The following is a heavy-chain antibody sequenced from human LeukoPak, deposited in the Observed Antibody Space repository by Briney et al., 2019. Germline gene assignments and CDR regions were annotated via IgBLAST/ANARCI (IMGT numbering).Heavy chain of an antibody. V-gene: IGHV4-30-2*01. J-gene: IGHJ4*02. Sequence: SETLSLTCAVSGGSISRGGYSWSWIRQPPGQGLEWIGFIYHSGSNYYNPSLKSRVTISVDRSKNQFSLKLSSVTAADTAVYYCARVLYNNDPIDYWGQGTLVTVSS. CDR1: GGSISRGGYS. D-gene: IGHD3-10*01. CDR2: IYHSGSN. CDR3: ARVLYNNDPIDY.